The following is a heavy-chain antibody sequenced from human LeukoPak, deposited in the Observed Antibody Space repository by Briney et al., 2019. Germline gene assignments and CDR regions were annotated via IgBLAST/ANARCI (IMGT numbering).Heavy chain of an antibody. Sequence: GGSLRLSCAASGFTFSSYWMHWVRQAPGKGLVWVSRINSDGSSTSYADSVKGRFTISRDNAENTLYLQMSSLRAEDTAVYYCARQDYDSSGYYYSGLVDYWGQGTLVTVSS. CDR1: GFTFSSYW. J-gene: IGHJ4*02. V-gene: IGHV3-74*01. CDR2: INSDGSST. D-gene: IGHD3-22*01. CDR3: ARQDYDSSGYYYSGLVDY.